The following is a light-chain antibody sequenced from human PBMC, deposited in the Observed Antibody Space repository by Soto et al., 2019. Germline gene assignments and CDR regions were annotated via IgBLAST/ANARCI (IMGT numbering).Light chain of an antibody. CDR3: AAWDDNLDGYV. V-gene: IGLV1-36*01. CDR2: HND. CDR1: TPNIGKNA. Sequence: QSVLTQPPSVSGAPRQRVTISCSGSTPNIGKNAVNWYQQLPGKAPKLVIYHNDLLPSGVSDRFSGSKSGTSASLAISGLQSDDEADYYGAAWDDNLDGYVFGTGTKVTVL. J-gene: IGLJ1*01.